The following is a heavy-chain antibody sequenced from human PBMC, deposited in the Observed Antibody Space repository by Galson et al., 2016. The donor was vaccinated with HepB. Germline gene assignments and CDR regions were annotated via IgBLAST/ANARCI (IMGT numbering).Heavy chain of an antibody. D-gene: IGHD3-3*01. CDR3: ATGVGIDTIFGVVAFDY. V-gene: IGHV1-24*01. J-gene: IGHJ4*02. Sequence: SVKVSCKVSGYTLTELSMHWVRQAPGKGLEWMGGFDPEDDETIYAQKFQGRVTMTEDTSTDTAYMELSSLRSEDTAVYYCATGVGIDTIFGVVAFDYWGQGTLVTVSS. CDR2: FDPEDDET. CDR1: GYTLTELS.